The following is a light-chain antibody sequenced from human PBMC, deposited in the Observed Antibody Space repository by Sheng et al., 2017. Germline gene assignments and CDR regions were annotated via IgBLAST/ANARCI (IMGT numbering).Light chain of an antibody. CDR1: QSVSSNY. J-gene: IGKJ4*01. V-gene: IGKV3-20*01. CDR3: QQYGSSPAP. CDR2: GAS. Sequence: EIVLTQSPGTLSLSPGERATLSCRANQSVSSNYLAWYQQKPGQAPRLLIYGASNRATGIPDRFSGSGSGTDFTLTISRLEPEDFAVYYCQQYGSSPAPFGGGTKVEIK.